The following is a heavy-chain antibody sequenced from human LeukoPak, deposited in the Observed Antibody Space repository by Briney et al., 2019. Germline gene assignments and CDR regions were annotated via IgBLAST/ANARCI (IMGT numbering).Heavy chain of an antibody. CDR2: INWDSGYI. Sequence: GRSLRLSCAASGFTFEGCAMHWVRQAPGKGLEWVSSINWDSGYIEYADSVRGRFTISRDNAKNSLYLQMNSLKPGDTALYFCAREGSVCRNGICRYFDYWGQGTPVTVSS. CDR3: AREGSVCRNGICRYFDY. V-gene: IGHV3-9*01. J-gene: IGHJ4*02. D-gene: IGHD2-8*01. CDR1: GFTFEGCA.